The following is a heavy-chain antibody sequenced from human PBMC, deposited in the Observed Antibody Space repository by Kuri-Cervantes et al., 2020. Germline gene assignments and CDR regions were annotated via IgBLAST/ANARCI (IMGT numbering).Heavy chain of an antibody. J-gene: IGHJ3*02. Sequence: ASVKVSCKASGYTFTGYYMHWVRQAPGQGLEWVGWINPNSGGTNYAQKFQGWVTMTRDTSISTAYMELSRLRSDDTAVYYCATASWFGDSDAFDIWGQGTMVTVSS. V-gene: IGHV1-2*04. CDR3: ATASWFGDSDAFDI. D-gene: IGHD3-10*01. CDR2: INPNSGGT. CDR1: GYTFTGYY.